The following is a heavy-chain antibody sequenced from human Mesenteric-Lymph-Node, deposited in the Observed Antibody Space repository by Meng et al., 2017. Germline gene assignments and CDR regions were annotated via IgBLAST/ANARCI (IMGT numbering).Heavy chain of an antibody. V-gene: IGHV4-31*03. Sequence: QELVPRLLKPYQTLSPPCTVSGCSHSIGGYYWGWILQHPREGLEWIGYIYYSGGTYYNPALKSRVTISVDTSKNQFSLKLSSGAAADTAGYYCAKAEYGSGSYDWFDPWGQETLVTVSS. CDR1: GCSHSIGGYY. J-gene: IGHJ5*02. CDR3: AKAEYGSGSYDWFDP. CDR2: IYYSGGT. D-gene: IGHD3-10*01.